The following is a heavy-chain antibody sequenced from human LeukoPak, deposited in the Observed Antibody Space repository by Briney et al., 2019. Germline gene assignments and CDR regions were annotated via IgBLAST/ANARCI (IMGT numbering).Heavy chain of an antibody. CDR1: GYTLTYYD. D-gene: IGHD1-26*01. Sequence: ASVTVSCKASGYTLTYYDINWVRQATGQGCEWMGWMNPNSGDTGYSQKFQGRATMTRNTSISTVYMELSSLRSEDTAVYYCARVRGSYYYYGMDVWGQGTTVTVSS. V-gene: IGHV1-8*01. CDR3: ARVRGSYYYYGMDV. J-gene: IGHJ6*02. CDR2: MNPNSGDT.